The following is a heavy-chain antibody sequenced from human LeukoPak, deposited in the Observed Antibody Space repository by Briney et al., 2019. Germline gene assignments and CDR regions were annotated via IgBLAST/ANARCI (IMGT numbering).Heavy chain of an antibody. CDR1: GFNFNNYA. Sequence: GGSLRLSCAASGFNFNNYAMSWVRQAPGKGLEWVSTISDSGSNTYYADSVKGRFTISRDNSKNTLYLQMNSLRAEDTAVYYCARDGGYSYGYFDYWGQGTLVTVSS. D-gene: IGHD5-18*01. CDR3: ARDGGYSYGYFDY. J-gene: IGHJ4*02. CDR2: ISDSGSNT. V-gene: IGHV3-23*01.